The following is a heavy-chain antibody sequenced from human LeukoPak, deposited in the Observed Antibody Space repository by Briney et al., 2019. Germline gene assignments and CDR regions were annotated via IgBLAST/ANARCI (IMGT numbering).Heavy chain of an antibody. D-gene: IGHD6-6*01. CDR3: AKGSFDSSSSYNWFDP. CDR1: GFTFISYA. CDR2: ISTNGGST. V-gene: IGHV3-64*04. J-gene: IGHJ5*02. Sequence: PGGSLRLSCSASGFTFISYAMYWVRQAPGKGLEYVSAISTNGGSTYYADSVKGRFTISRDNSKNTLYLQLNSLRAEDTAVYYCAKGSFDSSSSYNWFDPWGQGTLVTVSS.